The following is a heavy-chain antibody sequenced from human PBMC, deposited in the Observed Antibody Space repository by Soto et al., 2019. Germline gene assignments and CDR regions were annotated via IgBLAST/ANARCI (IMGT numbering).Heavy chain of an antibody. CDR1: GFTFSYYE. D-gene: IGHD3-10*02. CDR3: AKDMFRGLPDHLDY. J-gene: IGHJ4*01. V-gene: IGHV3-30-3*01. Sequence: GGSLRLSCAASGFTFSYYEMHWVRQAPGKGLEWVAVVSPEEAIKIYSESVKGRFTVSRDNSKSTLYLQMDSLRPDDTAVYYCAKDMFRGLPDHLDYWGHGTLVTVSS. CDR2: VSPEEAIK.